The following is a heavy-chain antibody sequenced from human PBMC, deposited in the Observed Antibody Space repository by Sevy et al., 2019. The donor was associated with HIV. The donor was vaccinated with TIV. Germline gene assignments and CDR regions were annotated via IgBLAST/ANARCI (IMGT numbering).Heavy chain of an antibody. D-gene: IGHD2-15*01. CDR1: GYTFSGYA. V-gene: IGHV3-23*01. CDR3: AKDRGAVVEEEEYYLDY. Sequence: GGSLRLSCAGSGYTFSGYAMSWVRQAPGKGLEWVSAISASGISTYYAGSVKGRVTISRDNSKNTLYLAMDSLRDDDTALYYCAKDRGAVVEEEEYYLDYWGRGTLVTVSS. J-gene: IGHJ4*02. CDR2: ISASGIST.